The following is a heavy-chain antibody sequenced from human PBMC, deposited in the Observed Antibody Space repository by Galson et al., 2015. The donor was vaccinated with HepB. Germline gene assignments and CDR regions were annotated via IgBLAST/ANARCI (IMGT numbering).Heavy chain of an antibody. D-gene: IGHD3-3*01. V-gene: IGHV4-4*02. CDR3: ARVGGQTYYNSWSCLAFDF. CDR2: IYNSGST. Sequence: ETLSLTCAISGGSISSSNWWSWVRQPPGKGLEWIGQIYNSGSTNYNPSLTSRVTISVDKSRNQFSLKLSSVTAADTAVYYCARVGGQTYYNSWSCLAFDFWGQGTMVTVSS. J-gene: IGHJ3*01. CDR1: GGSISSSNW.